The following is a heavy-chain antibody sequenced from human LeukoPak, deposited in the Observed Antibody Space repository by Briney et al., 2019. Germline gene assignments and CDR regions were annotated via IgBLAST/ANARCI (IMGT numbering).Heavy chain of an antibody. D-gene: IGHD3-10*01. CDR1: GFTFDDYA. CDR2: ISGRGGST. CDR3: AKARLREYGSGSPTYYFDY. J-gene: IGHJ4*02. V-gene: IGHV3-23*01. Sequence: GGSLRLSCAASGFTFDDYAMSWVRQAPGKGLEWVSTISGRGGSTYYADSVKGRFTISRDNSKNTLYLQMNSLRAEDTAVYYCAKARLREYGSGSPTYYFDYWGQGTLVTVSS.